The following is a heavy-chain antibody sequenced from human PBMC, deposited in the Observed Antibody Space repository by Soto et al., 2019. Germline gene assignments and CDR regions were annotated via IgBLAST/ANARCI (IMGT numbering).Heavy chain of an antibody. CDR2: IYYSGST. D-gene: IGHD3-22*01. CDR3: ARDHPYYDSSGYTNWFDP. CDR1: GGSISSYY. J-gene: IGHJ5*02. Sequence: SETLSLTCTVSGGSISSYYWSWIRQPPGKGLEWIGYIYYSGSTNYNPSLKSRVTISVDTPKNQFSLKLSSVTAADTAVYYCARDHPYYDSSGYTNWFDPWGQGTLVTVSS. V-gene: IGHV4-59*01.